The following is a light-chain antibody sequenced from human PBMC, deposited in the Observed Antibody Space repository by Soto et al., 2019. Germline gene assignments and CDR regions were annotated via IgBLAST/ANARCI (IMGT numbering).Light chain of an antibody. V-gene: IGKV1-39*01. CDR3: QQSYSTPWT. CDR2: AAS. J-gene: IGKJ1*01. Sequence: DIQMAQSPSSLSASVGDRVTITGRASQSISSYLNWYQQKPGKAPKLLIYAASSLQSGVPSRFSGSGSGTDFTLTISSLQPEDFATYYCQQSYSTPWTFGQGTKV. CDR1: QSISSY.